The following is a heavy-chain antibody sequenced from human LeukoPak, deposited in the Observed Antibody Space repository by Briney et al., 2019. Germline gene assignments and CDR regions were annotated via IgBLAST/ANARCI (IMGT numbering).Heavy chain of an antibody. CDR1: GGSISSGGYY. CDR2: IYYSGST. V-gene: IGHV4-31*03. J-gene: IGHJ4*02. Sequence: SQTLSLTCTVSGGSISSGGYYWSWIRQHPGKGLEWIGYIYYSGSTYYNPSLKSRVTISVDTSKNQFSLKLSSVTAADTAVYYCARGGGGQQLWEYYFDYWGQGTLVTVSS. CDR3: ARGGGGQQLWEYYFDY. D-gene: IGHD6-13*01.